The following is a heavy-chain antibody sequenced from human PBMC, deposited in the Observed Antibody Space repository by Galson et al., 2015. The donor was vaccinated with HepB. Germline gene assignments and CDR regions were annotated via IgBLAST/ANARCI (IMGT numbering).Heavy chain of an antibody. CDR2: ITYDGSNK. D-gene: IGHD6-13*01. Sequence: SLRLSCAASGFTFSSYGMNWVRQAPGKGLEWVAVITYDGSNKYCADSVKGRFTITRDNSKSTLYLQMNSLRAEDTAVYYCAKDRSYSSSWLYYYYGMDVWGQGTTVTVSS. CDR1: GFTFSSYG. J-gene: IGHJ6*02. CDR3: AKDRSYSSSWLYYYYGMDV. V-gene: IGHV3-30*18.